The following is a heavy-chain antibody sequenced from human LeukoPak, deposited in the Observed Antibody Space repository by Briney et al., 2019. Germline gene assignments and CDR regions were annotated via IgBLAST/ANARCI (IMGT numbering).Heavy chain of an antibody. Sequence: GGSLRLSCAASGFTFSSYGMHWVRQAPGKGLGWVAVISYDGSNKYYADSVKGRFTISRDNSKNTLYLQMNSLRAEDTAVYYCAKSMEPLLRYFDWAPYGMDVWGQGTTVTVSS. CDR3: AKSMEPLLRYFDWAPYGMDV. J-gene: IGHJ6*02. D-gene: IGHD3-9*01. V-gene: IGHV3-30*18. CDR2: ISYDGSNK. CDR1: GFTFSSYG.